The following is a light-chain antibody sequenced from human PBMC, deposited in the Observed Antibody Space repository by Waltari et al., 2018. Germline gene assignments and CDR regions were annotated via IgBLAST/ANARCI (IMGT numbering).Light chain of an antibody. Sequence: EIVLTQSPATLSLSPGERATLSCRASHSVDWYLAWYQQRPGQPPRLLISDTSNRAPGIPARFSGSGSDTDFTLTISSLEPEDFAVYYCQQRRSWPLTFGGGTKVEIE. CDR1: HSVDWY. CDR3: QQRRSWPLT. CDR2: DTS. V-gene: IGKV3-11*01. J-gene: IGKJ4*01.